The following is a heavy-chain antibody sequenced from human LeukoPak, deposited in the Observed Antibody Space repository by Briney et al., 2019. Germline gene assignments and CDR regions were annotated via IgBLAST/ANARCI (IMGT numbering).Heavy chain of an antibody. Sequence: GGSLRLSCAASGFAFSRYGMYWVRQAPGKGLEWVAFIPSDGTEKDYADPVKGRFTISRDNSKNTVYLQMNSLRAEDTAVYYCAKTRGVTTPYYYYMDVWGKGTGVIVSS. D-gene: IGHD2-21*02. V-gene: IGHV3-30*02. CDR1: GFAFSRYG. CDR2: IPSDGTEK. J-gene: IGHJ6*03. CDR3: AKTRGVTTPYYYYMDV.